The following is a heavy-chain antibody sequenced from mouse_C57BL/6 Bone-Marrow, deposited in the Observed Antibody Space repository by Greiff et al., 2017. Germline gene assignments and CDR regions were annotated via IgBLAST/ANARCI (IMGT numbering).Heavy chain of an antibody. CDR2: IWRGGST. V-gene: IGHV2-5*01. D-gene: IGHD1-1*02. CDR1: GFSLTSYG. Sequence: VKLQESGPGLVQPSQSLSITCTVSGFSLTSYGVHWVRQSPGKGLEWLGVIWRGGSTDYNAAFMSRLSITKDNSKSQVFFKMNSLQADDTAIYDCAKNGGAWYFDVWGTGTTVTVSS. J-gene: IGHJ1*03. CDR3: AKNGGAWYFDV.